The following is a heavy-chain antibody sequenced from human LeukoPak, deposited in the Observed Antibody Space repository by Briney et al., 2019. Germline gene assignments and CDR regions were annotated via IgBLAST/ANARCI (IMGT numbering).Heavy chain of an antibody. CDR3: ASSKVVVIAMFDY. J-gene: IGHJ4*02. V-gene: IGHV1-69*05. Sequence: SVKVSCKASGGTFSGYAISWVRQAPGQGLEWIGGIIPIFGTANYAQKFQGRVTITTDESTSTAYMELSSLRSEDTAVYYCASSKVVVIAMFDYWGQGTLVTVSS. D-gene: IGHD2-21*01. CDR2: IIPIFGTA. CDR1: GGTFSGYA.